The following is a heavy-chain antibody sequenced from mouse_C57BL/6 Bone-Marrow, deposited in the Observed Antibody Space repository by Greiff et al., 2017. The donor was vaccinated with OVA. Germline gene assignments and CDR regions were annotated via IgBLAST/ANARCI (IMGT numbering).Heavy chain of an antibody. CDR3: ACYYGSSYLWYFDV. Sequence: VQLQQPGAELVKPGASVKLSCKASGYTFTSYWMHWVTQRPGQGLEWIGMIHPNSGSTNYNEKFKSKATLTVDKSSSTAYMQLSSLTSEDSAVDYCACYYGSSYLWYFDVWGTGTTVTVSS. CDR1: GYTFTSYW. D-gene: IGHD1-1*01. CDR2: IHPNSGST. V-gene: IGHV1-64*01. J-gene: IGHJ1*03.